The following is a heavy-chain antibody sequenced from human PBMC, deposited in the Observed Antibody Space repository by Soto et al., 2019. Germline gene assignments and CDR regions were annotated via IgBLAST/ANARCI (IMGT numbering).Heavy chain of an antibody. V-gene: IGHV3-33*01. CDR1: GFTFSSYG. J-gene: IGHJ4*02. CDR3: ARDLFAVVTAWLRPEWGYFDY. D-gene: IGHD2-21*02. CDR2: IWYDGSNK. Sequence: QVQLVESGGGVVQPGRSLRLSCAASGFTFSSYGMHWVRQAPGKGLEWVAAIWYDGSNKYYADSVKGRFTISRDNSKNTLYLQMNSLRAEDTAVYYCARDLFAVVTAWLRPEWGYFDYWGQGTLVTVSS.